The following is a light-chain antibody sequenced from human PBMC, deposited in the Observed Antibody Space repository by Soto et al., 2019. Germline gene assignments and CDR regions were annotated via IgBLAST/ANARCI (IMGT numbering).Light chain of an antibody. CDR3: SSYTTSSTQV. J-gene: IGLJ1*01. CDR2: EVS. Sequence: QSLLTQPASVSGSPGQSITISCTGTSSYIGGYKHVSWYQQHPGKAPKLMIYEVSNRPSGVSNRFSGSKSGNTASLTISGLQAEDEADYYCSSYTTSSTQVFGTGTKVTV. CDR1: SSYIGGYKH. V-gene: IGLV2-14*01.